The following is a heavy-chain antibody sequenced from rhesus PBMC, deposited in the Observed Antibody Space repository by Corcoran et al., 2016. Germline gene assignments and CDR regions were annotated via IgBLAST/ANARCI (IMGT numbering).Heavy chain of an antibody. CDR1: GGSISSNY. CDR3: ARELGYSGSYYSLHYSDD. V-gene: IGHV4-173*01. J-gene: IGHJ4*01. Sequence: QLQLQESGPGLVQPSETLSLTCAVSGGSISSNYWSWIRQPPGKGLEWIGRMSGSGGSTDYNPSLKSRVTISTDTSKNQFSLKLSSVTAADTAVYYCARELGYSGSYYSLHYSDDWGQGVLVTVSS. D-gene: IGHD3-16*01. CDR2: MSGSGGST.